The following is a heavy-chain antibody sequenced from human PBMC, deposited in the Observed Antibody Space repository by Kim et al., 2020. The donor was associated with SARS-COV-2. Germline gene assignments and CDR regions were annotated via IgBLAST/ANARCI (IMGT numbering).Heavy chain of an antibody. CDR2: IYTSGST. D-gene: IGHD6-13*01. Sequence: SETLSLTCTVSGGSISSGSYYWSWIRQPAGKGLEWIGRIYTSGSTNYNPSLKSRVTISVDTSKNQFSLKLSSVTAADTAVYYCARVPGYSSSWSFSRLGADYYGMDVWGQGTTVTVSS. CDR1: GGSISSGSYY. V-gene: IGHV4-61*02. J-gene: IGHJ6*02. CDR3: ARVPGYSSSWSFSRLGADYYGMDV.